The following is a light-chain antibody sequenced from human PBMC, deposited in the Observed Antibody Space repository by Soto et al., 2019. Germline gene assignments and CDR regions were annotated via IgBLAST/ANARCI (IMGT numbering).Light chain of an antibody. CDR2: EVS. V-gene: IGLV2-8*01. J-gene: IGLJ3*02. CDR3: CSYAGSYTGV. CDR1: SSDVGGYNY. Sequence: QSALTQPPSASGSPGQSVTISCTGTSSDVGGYNYVSWYQQHPGKVPKLMIYEVSKRPSGVPDRFSGSKSGNTASLTVSGLQAEDEADYYCCSYAGSYTGVFGGGTKLTVL.